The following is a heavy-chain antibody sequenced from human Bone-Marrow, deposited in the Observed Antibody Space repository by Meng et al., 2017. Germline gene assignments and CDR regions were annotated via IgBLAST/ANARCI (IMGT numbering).Heavy chain of an antibody. CDR1: GFMFSSYW. V-gene: IGHV3-74*01. CDR3: ARSMRDIVVVPAAIRPHYFDY. D-gene: IGHD2-2*02. CDR2: ISNDGSTT. Sequence: GESLKISCTASGFMFSSYWMHWVRQAPGKGLVWVSRISNDGSTTIYADSVKGRFTISRDNSKNTLYLQMNSLRAEDTAVYYCARSMRDIVVVPAAIRPHYFDYWGQGTLVTVSS. J-gene: IGHJ4*02.